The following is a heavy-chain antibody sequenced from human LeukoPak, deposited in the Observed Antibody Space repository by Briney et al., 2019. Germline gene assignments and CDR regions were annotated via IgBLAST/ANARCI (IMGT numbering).Heavy chain of an antibody. Sequence: GASVKVSCKASGGTFSSYAISWVRQAPGQGLEWMGGIIPIFGTANYAQKFQGRVTITADESTSTAYMELSSLRSEDTAVYYCALDYRDYVFQAWGQGTLVTVSS. D-gene: IGHD4-17*01. V-gene: IGHV1-69*13. J-gene: IGHJ5*02. CDR1: GGTFSSYA. CDR3: ALDYRDYVFQA. CDR2: IIPIFGTA.